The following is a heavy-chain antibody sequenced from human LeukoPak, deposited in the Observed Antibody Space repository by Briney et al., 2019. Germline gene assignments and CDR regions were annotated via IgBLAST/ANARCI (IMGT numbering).Heavy chain of an antibody. CDR3: ARDPGRGLYFDY. V-gene: IGHV3-21*01. D-gene: IGHD6-19*01. J-gene: IGHJ4*02. CDR1: GFTFSTIS. Sequence: GGSLRFSGAASGFTFSTISMNWVGQAQGKGLKWVSSISSSSSYIYYADSVKGRFTISRDNAKNSLYLQMNSLRAEDTAVYYCARDPGRGLYFDYWGQGTLVTVSS. CDR2: ISSSSSYI.